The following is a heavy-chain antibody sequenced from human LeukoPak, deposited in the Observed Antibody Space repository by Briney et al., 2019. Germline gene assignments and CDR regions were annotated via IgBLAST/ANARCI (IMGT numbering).Heavy chain of an antibody. CDR3: ARHGPYYGSGTYYLEY. CDR2: IYYSGST. D-gene: IGHD3-10*01. Sequence: NPSETLSLPCTVSGGSTRSYYWGWIRQPPGKGLEWIGTIYYSGSTYYNPSLKSQVTISVDTSKNQFSLKLSSVTAADTAVYYCARHGPYYGSGTYYLEYWGQGTLVTVSS. CDR1: GGSTRSYY. V-gene: IGHV4-39*01. J-gene: IGHJ4*02.